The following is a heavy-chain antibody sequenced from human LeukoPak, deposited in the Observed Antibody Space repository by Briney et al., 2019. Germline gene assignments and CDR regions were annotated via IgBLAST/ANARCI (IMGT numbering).Heavy chain of an antibody. CDR1: GFTFSSYS. CDR3: ARDATRREPRDY. Sequence: GGSLRLSCAASGFTFSSYSMNWVRQAPGKGLEWVSSISSSSSYIYYADSVKGRFTISRDNAKNSLYLQMNSLRAEDTAVYYCARDATRREPRDYWGQGTLVTVSS. J-gene: IGHJ4*02. V-gene: IGHV3-21*01. CDR2: ISSSSSYI.